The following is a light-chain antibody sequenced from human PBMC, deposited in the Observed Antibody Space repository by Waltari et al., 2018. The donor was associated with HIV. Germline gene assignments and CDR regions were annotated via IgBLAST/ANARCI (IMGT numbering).Light chain of an antibody. CDR1: QSIGTW. CDR2: EAS. J-gene: IGKJ4*01. Sequence: STLSASIGDRVTITCRASQSIGTWLAWYQQKPGKAPKLLIYEASTLESGVPSRFSGRGSGTEFTLTISSLQPDDFATYYCQQYNFYSGLTFGGGTTVEIK. CDR3: QQYNFYSGLT. V-gene: IGKV1-5*03.